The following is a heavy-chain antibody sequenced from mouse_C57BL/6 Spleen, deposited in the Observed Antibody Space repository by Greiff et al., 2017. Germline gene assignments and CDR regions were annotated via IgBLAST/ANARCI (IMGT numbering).Heavy chain of an antibody. J-gene: IGHJ4*01. Sequence: VQLQQSGPELVKPGASVKISCKASGYAFSSSWMNWVKQRPGKGLEWIGRIYPGDGDTNYNGKFKGKATLTADKSSSTAYMQLSSLTSEDSAVYFCARGHYGSSSYYAMDYWGQGTSVTVSS. CDR2: IYPGDGDT. CDR3: ARGHYGSSSYYAMDY. D-gene: IGHD1-1*01. V-gene: IGHV1-82*01. CDR1: GYAFSSSW.